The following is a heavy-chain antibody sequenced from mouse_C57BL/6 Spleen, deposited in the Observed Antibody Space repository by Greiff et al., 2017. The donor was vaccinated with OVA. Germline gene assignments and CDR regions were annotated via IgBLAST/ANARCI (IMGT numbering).Heavy chain of an antibody. CDR3: TRESSGYRYAMDY. Sequence: VQLQQSGTVLARPGASVKMSCKPSGYTFTSYWMHWVKQRPGQGLEWIGAIYPGNSDTSYNQKFKGKAKLTAVTSASTAYMELSSLTNEDCAVYYCTRESSGYRYAMDYWGQGTSVTVSS. J-gene: IGHJ4*01. CDR1: GYTFTSYW. CDR2: IYPGNSDT. D-gene: IGHD3-2*02. V-gene: IGHV1-5*01.